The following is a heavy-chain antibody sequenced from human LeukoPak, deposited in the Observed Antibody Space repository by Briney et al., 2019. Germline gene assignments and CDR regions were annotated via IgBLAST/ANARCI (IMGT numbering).Heavy chain of an antibody. D-gene: IGHD3-10*01. Sequence: GGSLRLSCSASGFTFSSYAMSWVRQAPGEGREWVSAISGSGGSTYYADSAKGRFTISRDNSKNTLYLKMNSLRAGDTDLYSCAKDGLLWFGESLWGQGTLVTVSS. CDR1: GFTFSSYA. V-gene: IGHV3-23*01. CDR2: ISGSGGST. J-gene: IGHJ4*02. CDR3: AKDGLLWFGESL.